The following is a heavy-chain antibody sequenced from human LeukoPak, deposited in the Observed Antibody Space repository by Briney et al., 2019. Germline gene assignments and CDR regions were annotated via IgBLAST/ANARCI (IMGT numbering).Heavy chain of an antibody. V-gene: IGHV3-66*04. J-gene: IGHJ4*02. Sequence: WGSLRLSCAASGFTVRSTYMSWVRQAPGKGLEWVAIIYAGGSTYYADSVRGRLTISRDDSKNILFLQMNSLRAEDTAVYYCARQSGSHPDPLDYWGLGTLVTVSS. D-gene: IGHD3-10*01. CDR1: GFTVRSTY. CDR2: IYAGGST. CDR3: ARQSGSHPDPLDY.